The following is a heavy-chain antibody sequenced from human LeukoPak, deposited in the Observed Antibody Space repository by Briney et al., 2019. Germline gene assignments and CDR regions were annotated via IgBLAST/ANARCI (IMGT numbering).Heavy chain of an antibody. CDR2: ISGSGGSI. V-gene: IGHV3-11*01. D-gene: IGHD4/OR15-4a*01. CDR3: ARLRYTGAYCFDY. J-gene: IGHJ4*02. Sequence: GGSLRLSCAASGFTFSDYSMNWIRQAPGKGLEWVSYISGSGGSIYDTDSVRGRFTISRDNAKNSLYLQMNSLRAEDTAVYYCARLRYTGAYCFDYWGRGTLVTVSS. CDR1: GFTFSDYS.